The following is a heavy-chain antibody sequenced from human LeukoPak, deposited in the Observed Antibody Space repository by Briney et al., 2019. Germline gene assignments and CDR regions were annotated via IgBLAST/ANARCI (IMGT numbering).Heavy chain of an antibody. J-gene: IGHJ6*03. CDR2: ISSSDSTI. V-gene: IGHV3-48*03. D-gene: IGHD6-13*01. CDR1: GFTFSSYE. CDR3: ARHSIAAAGLLYYYYYMDV. Sequence: GGSLRLSCAASGFTFSSYEMNWVRQAPGKELEWVSYISSSDSTIYYADSVKGRFTISRDNAKNSLYLQMNSLRAEDTAVYYCARHSIAAAGLLYYYYYMDVWGKGTTVTVSS.